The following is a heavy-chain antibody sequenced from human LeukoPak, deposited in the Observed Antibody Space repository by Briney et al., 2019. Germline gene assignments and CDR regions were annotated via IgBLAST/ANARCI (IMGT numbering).Heavy chain of an antibody. V-gene: IGHV1-2*02. CDR3: ARGPIASAGTVDY. D-gene: IGHD6-13*01. CDR2: INPNSGGT. Sequence: ASVKVSCKASGYTFIGYYTHWVRQAPGQGLEWMGWINPNSGGTNYAQKFQGRVTMTRDTSISTAYMELSRLRSDDTAMYYCARGPIASAGTVDYWGQGTLVTVSS. J-gene: IGHJ4*02. CDR1: GYTFIGYY.